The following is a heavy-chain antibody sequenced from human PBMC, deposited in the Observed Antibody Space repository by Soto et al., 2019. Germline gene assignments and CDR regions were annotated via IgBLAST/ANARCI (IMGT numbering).Heavy chain of an antibody. Sequence: GESLKISCKGSGYSFTTYWIAWVRQMPGKGLEWMGIIYPDDSDTRYSPSFQGQVTFSADKSITTVYLQWSSLKASDSAVYYCARHGFCSGGRCYSSYYYGMDVWGQGTTVTVSS. V-gene: IGHV5-51*01. CDR1: GYSFTTYW. J-gene: IGHJ6*02. D-gene: IGHD2-15*01. CDR2: IYPDDSDT. CDR3: ARHGFCSGGRCYSSYYYGMDV.